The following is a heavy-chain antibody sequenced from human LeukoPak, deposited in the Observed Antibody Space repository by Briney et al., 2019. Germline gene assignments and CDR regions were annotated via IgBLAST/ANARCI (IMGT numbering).Heavy chain of an antibody. CDR2: IIPMSGAS. J-gene: IGHJ3*02. D-gene: IGHD3-3*01. V-gene: IGHV1-69*06. Sequence: GASVKVSCKASGGSFSSYAISWVRQAPGQGLEWMGGIIPMSGASKYAQTFQGRARITADKSTTTAYMELSSLRSEDTAVYYCAIDSWSGYGTFDIWGQGTMVTVSS. CDR3: AIDSWSGYGTFDI. CDR1: GGSFSSYA.